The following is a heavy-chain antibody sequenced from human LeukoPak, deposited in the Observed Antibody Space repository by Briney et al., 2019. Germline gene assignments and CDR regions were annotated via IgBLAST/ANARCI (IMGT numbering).Heavy chain of an antibody. CDR3: AREVRGILTGYRYYYMDV. J-gene: IGHJ6*03. V-gene: IGHV1-8*03. Sequence: ASVKVSCKASGYTFTSYDINWVRQATGQGLEWMGWMNPNSGNTGYAQKFQGRVTITRSTSISTAYMELSSLRSEDTAVYYCAREVRGILTGYRYYYMDVWGKGTTVTVSS. CDR1: GYTFTSYD. CDR2: MNPNSGNT. D-gene: IGHD3-9*01.